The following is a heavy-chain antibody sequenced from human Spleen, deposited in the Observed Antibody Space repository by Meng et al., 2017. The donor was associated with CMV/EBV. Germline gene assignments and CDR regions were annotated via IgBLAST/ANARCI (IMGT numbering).Heavy chain of an antibody. CDR3: ARVAPLYNSGFDYFNFDS. V-gene: IGHV3-48*03. Sequence: GESLKISCAASGLTFSVYEMNWVRQAPGKGLEWISYTRDRGNTIYYADSVKGRFTISRDNSKNSLFLQMSSLRVEDTAVYYCARVAPLYNSGFDYFNFDSWGQGTLVTVSS. CDR1: GLTFSVYE. D-gene: IGHD5-12*01. J-gene: IGHJ4*02. CDR2: TRDRGNTI.